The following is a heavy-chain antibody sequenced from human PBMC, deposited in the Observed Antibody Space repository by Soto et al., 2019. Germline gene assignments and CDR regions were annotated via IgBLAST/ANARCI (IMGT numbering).Heavy chain of an antibody. Sequence: QVQLQESGPGLVKPSQTLSLTCTVSGGSISSGGYYWSWIRQHPGKGLEWIGYIYYSGSTYYNPSRKSRVTMSVDTSKNQFSLKLSSVTAADTAVYYCARGGIAARTAFDPWGQGTLVTVSS. V-gene: IGHV4-31*03. D-gene: IGHD6-6*01. CDR1: GGSISSGGYY. CDR3: ARGGIAARTAFDP. J-gene: IGHJ5*02. CDR2: IYYSGST.